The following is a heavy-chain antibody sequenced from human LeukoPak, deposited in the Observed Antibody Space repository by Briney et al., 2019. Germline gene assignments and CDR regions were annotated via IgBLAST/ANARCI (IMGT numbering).Heavy chain of an antibody. CDR3: ARATYYYDSSGCI. Sequence: SETPSLTCTVSGGSISSGDYYWSWIRQPPGKGLEWIGYIYYSGSTYYNPSLKSRVTISVDTSKNQFSLKLSSVTAADTAVYYGARATYYYDSSGCIWGQGTLVTVSS. CDR2: IYYSGST. J-gene: IGHJ4*02. CDR1: GGSISSGDYY. V-gene: IGHV4-30-4*01. D-gene: IGHD3-22*01.